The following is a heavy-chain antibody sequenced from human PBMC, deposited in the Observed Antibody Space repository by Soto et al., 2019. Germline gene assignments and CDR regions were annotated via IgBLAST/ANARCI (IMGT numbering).Heavy chain of an antibody. V-gene: IGHV3-15*01. CDR2: IKRNTDGGTA. J-gene: IGHJ3*02. CDR1: GFTFNDAW. Sequence: GGSLRLSCAASGFTFNDAWMSWVRQAPGKGLEWVGRIKRNTDGGTADYAAPVKGRFTISRDNANNSLYLQMNSLRAEDTAVYYCARAPGPSDAFDIWGQGTMVTVS. CDR3: ARAPGPSDAFDI.